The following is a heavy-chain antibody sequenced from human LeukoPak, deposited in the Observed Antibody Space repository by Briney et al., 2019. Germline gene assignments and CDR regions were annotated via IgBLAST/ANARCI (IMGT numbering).Heavy chain of an antibody. CDR2: INTSGTT. CDR3: ARGLSHVYDFNWFDP. J-gene: IGHJ5*02. Sequence: SETLSLTCTVSGGSISGYYLAWIRQPAGKALEWIGRINTSGTTRYNPSLQSRVTLSMDSSNSQFSLHLTSVTAADTAVYYCARGLSHVYDFNWFDPWGQGILVTVSS. V-gene: IGHV4-4*07. D-gene: IGHD2/OR15-2a*01. CDR1: GGSISGYY.